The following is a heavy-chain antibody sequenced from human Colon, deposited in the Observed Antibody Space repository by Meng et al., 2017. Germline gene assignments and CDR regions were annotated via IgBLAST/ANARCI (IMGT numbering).Heavy chain of an antibody. D-gene: IGHD6-13*01. Sequence: SETLSLTCTASGGSISSSSYYWGWIRQPPGKGLEWIGSIYYSGNTYYNPSLKSRVTISVDTSKNQFSLRLSSVTAADTAVYYCARDTDMYSSTWYRRLDYWGQGTLVTVSS. J-gene: IGHJ4*02. CDR1: GGSISSSSYY. V-gene: IGHV4-39*07. CDR2: IYYSGNT. CDR3: ARDTDMYSSTWYRRLDY.